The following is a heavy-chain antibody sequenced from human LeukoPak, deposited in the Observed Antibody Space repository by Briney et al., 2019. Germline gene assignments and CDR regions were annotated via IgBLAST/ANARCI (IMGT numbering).Heavy chain of an antibody. V-gene: IGHV3-73*01. CDR3: AKDRYYDFWSGYPDY. CDR1: GFTFSGSA. CDR2: IRSKANSYAT. D-gene: IGHD3-3*01. Sequence: GGSLRLSCAASGFTFSGSAMHWVRQASGKGLEWVGRIRSKANSYATAYAASVKGRFTISRDNSKNTLYLQMNSLRAEDTAVYYCAKDRYYDFWSGYPDYWGQGTLVTVSS. J-gene: IGHJ4*02.